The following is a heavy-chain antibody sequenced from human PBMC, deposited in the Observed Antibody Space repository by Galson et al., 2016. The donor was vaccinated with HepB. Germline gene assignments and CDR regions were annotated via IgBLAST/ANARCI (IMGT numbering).Heavy chain of an antibody. V-gene: IGHV3-30*04. J-gene: IGHJ6*04. CDR3: ARDPGLRNGMGG. Sequence: SLRLSCAASGFTFRMYSIHWMRQAPGKGLEWVAVISGSGRHEHYADSVKGRFSISRDNSRNMVHLQMSSLRPDDTAVYYCARDPGLRNGMGGWGKGTTVTVSS. CDR1: GFTFRMYS. CDR2: ISGSGRHE. D-gene: IGHD4-17*01.